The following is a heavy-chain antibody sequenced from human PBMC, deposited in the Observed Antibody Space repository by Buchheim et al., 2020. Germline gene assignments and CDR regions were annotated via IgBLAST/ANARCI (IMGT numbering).Heavy chain of an antibody. Sequence: QVQLQQWGAGLLKPSETLSLTCAVYGGSFSGYYWSWIRQPPGKGLEWIGEINHSGSTNYNPSLKSRVTISVDTSKKPLYLKLGSVTAADTAVYYCARGRYCSGGSCYFDYWGQGTL. CDR1: GGSFSGYY. J-gene: IGHJ4*02. CDR2: INHSGST. V-gene: IGHV4-34*01. CDR3: ARGRYCSGGSCYFDY. D-gene: IGHD2-15*01.